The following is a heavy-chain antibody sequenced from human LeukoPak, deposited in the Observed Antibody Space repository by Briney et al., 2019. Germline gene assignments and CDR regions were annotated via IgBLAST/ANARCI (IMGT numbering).Heavy chain of an antibody. CDR2: IIPILGIA. CDR3: ARDPVYDSSGYSDY. J-gene: IGHJ4*02. CDR1: GGTFSSYA. V-gene: IGHV1-69*04. Sequence: SVKVSCKASGGTFSSYAISWVRQAPGQGLEWMGRIIPILGIANYAQKFQGRVTITADKSTSTAYMELSSLRSEDTAVYYCARDPVYDSSGYSDYWGQGTLVTVSS. D-gene: IGHD3-22*01.